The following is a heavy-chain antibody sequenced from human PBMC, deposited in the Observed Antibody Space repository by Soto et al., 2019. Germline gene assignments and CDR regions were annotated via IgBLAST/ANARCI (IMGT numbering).Heavy chain of an antibody. CDR1: GDSISSYY. Sequence: PSETLSLTCTVSGDSISSYYWSWIRQPPGKGLEWIGYIYYSGSTNYNPSLKSRVTISVDTSKNQFSLKLSSVTAADTAVYYCAKDHGTYGPNWIDSWGQGTLVTVS. D-gene: IGHD3-10*01. CDR3: AKDHGTYGPNWIDS. V-gene: IGHV4-59*01. J-gene: IGHJ5*01. CDR2: IYYSGST.